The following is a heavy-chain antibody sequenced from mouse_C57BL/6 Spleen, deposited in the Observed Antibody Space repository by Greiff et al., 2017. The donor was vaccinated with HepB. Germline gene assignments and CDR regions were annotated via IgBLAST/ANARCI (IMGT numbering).Heavy chain of an antibody. CDR1: GYTFTSYW. Sequence: QVQLKESGAELVRPGSSVKLSCKASGYTFTSYWMHWVKQRPIQGLEWIGNIDPSDSETHYNQKFKDKATLTVDKSSSTAYMQLSSLTSEDSAVYYCARRGLAWYFDVWGTGTTVTVSS. CDR3: ARRGLAWYFDV. J-gene: IGHJ1*03. D-gene: IGHD3-3*01. V-gene: IGHV1-52*01. CDR2: IDPSDSET.